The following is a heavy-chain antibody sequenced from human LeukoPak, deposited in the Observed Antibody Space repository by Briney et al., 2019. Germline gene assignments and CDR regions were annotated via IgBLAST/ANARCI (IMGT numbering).Heavy chain of an antibody. J-gene: IGHJ3*02. V-gene: IGHV4-39*01. CDR1: GGSISRSNSY. Sequence: SETLSLTCTVSGGSISRSNSYWGWIRQPPGKGLEWIGSIYYSGSTYYNSSLKNRVTISVDTSKNQFSLKLSSVTAADTAVYYCARTITMVRDAFDIWGQGTMVTVSS. CDR2: IYYSGST. D-gene: IGHD3-10*01. CDR3: ARTITMVRDAFDI.